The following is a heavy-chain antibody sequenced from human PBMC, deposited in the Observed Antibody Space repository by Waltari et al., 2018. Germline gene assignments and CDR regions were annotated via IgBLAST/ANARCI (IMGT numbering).Heavy chain of an antibody. Sequence: EVQLVESGGGLVKPGGSLRRSCEDSGFPFSSYNMNWVRQAPGRGLEWVSSISSTSSYTHQADSVKGRFTISRDNAKNTVYLQMNSLRVDDTAVYYCARKRGRGLTYGPFFYDYWGRGTLVTVAS. CDR1: GFPFSSYN. V-gene: IGHV3-21*02. J-gene: IGHJ4*02. D-gene: IGHD5-18*01. CDR2: ISSTSSYT. CDR3: ARKRGRGLTYGPFFYDY.